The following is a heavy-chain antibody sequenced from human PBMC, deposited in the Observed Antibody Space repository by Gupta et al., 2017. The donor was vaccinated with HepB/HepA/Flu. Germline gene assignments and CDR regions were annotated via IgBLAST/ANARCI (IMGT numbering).Heavy chain of an antibody. D-gene: IGHD3-10*01. V-gene: IGHV3-30*18. CDR3: AKALYGLGTCVPYYYGMDV. J-gene: IGHJ6*02. CDR2: IAYDGRNK. Sequence: QVQLVESGGGVVQPGRSLSISCYASGFTFRTSGMHWVRKASGMGLECVTFIAYDGRNKYYGDSVKGRFTISRDNSKNTLFLQMNSLSPEDTAVYYCAKALYGLGTCVPYYYGMDVWGQGTTVTVSS. CDR1: GFTFRTSG.